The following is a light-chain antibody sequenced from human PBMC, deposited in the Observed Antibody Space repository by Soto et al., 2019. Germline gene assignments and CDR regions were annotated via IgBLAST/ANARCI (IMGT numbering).Light chain of an antibody. CDR1: SSDVGSYNL. Sequence: QSALTQPASVSRSPGQSITISCTGTSSDVGSYNLVSWYQQHPGKAPKLMIYEGSKRPSGVSNRFSGSKSGNTASLTISGLQAEHEADYYCCSYAGSSTFVFGTGTKVTVL. CDR3: CSYAGSSTFV. V-gene: IGLV2-23*03. J-gene: IGLJ1*01. CDR2: EGS.